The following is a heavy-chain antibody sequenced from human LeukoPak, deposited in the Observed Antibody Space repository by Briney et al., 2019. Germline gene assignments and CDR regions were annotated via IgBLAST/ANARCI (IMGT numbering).Heavy chain of an antibody. V-gene: IGHV4-4*07. CDR1: GGSISSYY. Sequence: PSETLSLTCTVSGGSISSYYWSWIRQPAGKGLEWIGRIYTSGSTNYNPSLKSRVTMSVDTSKNQFPLKLSSVTAADTAVYYCARDRGSWYYLGIANYGMDVWGQGTTVTVSS. D-gene: IGHD6-13*01. J-gene: IGHJ6*02. CDR2: IYTSGST. CDR3: ARDRGSWYYLGIANYGMDV.